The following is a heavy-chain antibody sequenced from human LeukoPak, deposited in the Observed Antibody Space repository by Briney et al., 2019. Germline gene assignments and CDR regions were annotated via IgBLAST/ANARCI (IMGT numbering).Heavy chain of an antibody. CDR2: INFDGSST. J-gene: IGHJ4*02. CDR1: GFTFSSYW. D-gene: IGHD6-19*01. Sequence: PGGSLRLSCAASGFTFSSYWMHWVRQAPGKGLVWVSRINFDGSSTNYADSVKGRFTISRDNAKNTLYLQMNSLRAEDTAVYYCARERYSGGWYYLDYWGQGTLVTVSS. V-gene: IGHV3-74*01. CDR3: ARERYSGGWYYLDY.